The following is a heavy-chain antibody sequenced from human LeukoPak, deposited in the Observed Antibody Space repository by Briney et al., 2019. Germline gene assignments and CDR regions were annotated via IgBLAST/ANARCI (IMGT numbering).Heavy chain of an antibody. CDR3: ARETLDYGEVGAAPSDLNWFDP. Sequence: GASVKVSCKASGYTFTGYYMHWVRQAPGQGLEWMGWINPNSGGTNYAQKFQGRVTMTRDTSISTAYMELSRLRSDDTAVYYCARETLDYGEVGAAPSDLNWFDPWGQGTLVTVSS. D-gene: IGHD4-17*01. V-gene: IGHV1-2*02. J-gene: IGHJ5*02. CDR1: GYTFTGYY. CDR2: INPNSGGT.